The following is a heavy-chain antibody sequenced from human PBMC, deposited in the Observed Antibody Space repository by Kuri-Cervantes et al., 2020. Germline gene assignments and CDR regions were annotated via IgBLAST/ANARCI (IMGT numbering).Heavy chain of an antibody. CDR2: INWNGGST. CDR1: GFTFDDYG. V-gene: IGHV3-20*04. J-gene: IGHJ6*02. D-gene: IGHD2-2*02. CDR3: AKSAIGGMDV. Sequence: GGSLRLSCAASGFTFDDYGMSWVRQAPGKGLEWVSGINWNGGSTGYADSVKGRFTISRDNAKNTLYLQMNSLRAEDTAVYYCAKSAIGGMDVWGQGTTVTVSS.